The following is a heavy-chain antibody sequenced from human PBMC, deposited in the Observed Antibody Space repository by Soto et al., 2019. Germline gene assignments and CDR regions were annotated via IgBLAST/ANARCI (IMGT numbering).Heavy chain of an antibody. CDR3: ARDYSRYYGMDV. CDR2: ISGSGDST. V-gene: IGHV3-23*01. Sequence: PGGSLRLSCAASGFTFSSYAMSWVRQAPGKGLEWVSVISGSGDSTYYADSVKGRFTISRDNSKNTMYLQVNSLRAEDTAVYYCARDYSRYYGMDVWGQGTTVTVSS. CDR1: GFTFSSYA. D-gene: IGHD2-15*01. J-gene: IGHJ6*02.